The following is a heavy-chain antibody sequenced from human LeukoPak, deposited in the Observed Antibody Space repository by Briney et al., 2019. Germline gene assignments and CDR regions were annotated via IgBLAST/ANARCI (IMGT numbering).Heavy chain of an antibody. CDR2: ISGSGGST. Sequence: GGSLRLSCAASGFTFSSYAMSWVRQAPGKGLEWVSDISGSGGSTYYADSVKGRFTISRDNSKNTLYLQMNSLRAEDAAVYYCAKADPDYYDSSGLNWFDPWGQGTLVTVSS. CDR1: GFTFSSYA. CDR3: AKADPDYYDSSGLNWFDP. D-gene: IGHD3-22*01. V-gene: IGHV3-23*01. J-gene: IGHJ5*02.